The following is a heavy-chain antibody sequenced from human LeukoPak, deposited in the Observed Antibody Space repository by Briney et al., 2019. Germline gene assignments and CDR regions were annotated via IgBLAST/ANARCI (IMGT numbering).Heavy chain of an antibody. J-gene: IGHJ4*02. D-gene: IGHD6-13*01. CDR3: ARGWYGYYFDY. CDR2: INHSENT. Sequence: PSETLSLTCAVYGGSFSGYYWSWIRQPPGKGLEWIGEINHSENTNYNPSLKSRVTISIDTSKNQFSLKLSSVTAADTAVYYCARGWYGYYFDYWGQGTLVTVSS. CDR1: GGSFSGYY. V-gene: IGHV4-34*01.